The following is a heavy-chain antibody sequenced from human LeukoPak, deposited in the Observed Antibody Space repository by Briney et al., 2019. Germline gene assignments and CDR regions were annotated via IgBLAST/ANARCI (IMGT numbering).Heavy chain of an antibody. CDR3: VRGDWYLES. CDR2: INRDGTEK. Sequence: GGSLRPSCATSGFNFSDSRMTWVRQAPGKGLQWVANINRDGTEKHFLDSVEGRFTFSRDNAKNSLYLQMNTLRPQDTALYFCVRGDWYLESWGQGTLVTVSS. J-gene: IGHJ4*02. CDR1: GFNFSDSR. V-gene: IGHV3-7*04. D-gene: IGHD2-21*01.